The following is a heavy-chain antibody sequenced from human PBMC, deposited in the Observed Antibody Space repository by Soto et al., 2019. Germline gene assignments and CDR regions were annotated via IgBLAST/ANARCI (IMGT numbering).Heavy chain of an antibody. D-gene: IGHD6-13*01. V-gene: IGHV1-18*01. CDR1: GYTFTSYG. CDR3: ARDWDSSSSSRSNCFGL. J-gene: IGHJ5*02. CDR2: ISAYNGNT. Sequence: GASVKVSCKASGYTFTSYGISWVRQAPGQGLEWMGWISAYNGNTNYAQKLQGRVTMTTDTSTSTAYMELRSLRSDDTAVYYCARDWDSSSSSRSNCFGLWGQGLLVTAS.